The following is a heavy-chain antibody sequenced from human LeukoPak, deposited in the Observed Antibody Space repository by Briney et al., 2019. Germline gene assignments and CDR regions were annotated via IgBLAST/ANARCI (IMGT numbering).Heavy chain of an antibody. Sequence: PGGSLRLSCAASGFTFSSYAMSWVRQAPGKGLEWVSTISGSGGSTYYADSVEGRFTISRDNAKNSLYLQMNSLRAEDTAVYYCARDSPFGGNWGQGTLVTVSS. V-gene: IGHV3-23*01. CDR1: GFTFSSYA. CDR2: ISGSGGST. J-gene: IGHJ4*02. D-gene: IGHD1-26*01. CDR3: ARDSPFGGN.